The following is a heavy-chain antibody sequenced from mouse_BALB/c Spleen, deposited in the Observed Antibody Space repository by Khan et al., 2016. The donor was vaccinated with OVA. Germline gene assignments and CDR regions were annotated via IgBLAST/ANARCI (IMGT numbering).Heavy chain of an antibody. CDR1: GFNIEDTY. J-gene: IGHJ4*01. CDR2: IDTANGKT. Sequence: EVQLQESGAEFVKPGASVKLSCKASGFNIEDTYIHWVKQRPEQGLEWIGKIDTANGKTNYDQKFQGKATITADTSSNTAYLHISSLTSEDTVVYYCAHSLVLYAMDYWGHGTSVTVSS. V-gene: IGHV14-3*02. CDR3: AHSLVLYAMDY. D-gene: IGHD1-2*01.